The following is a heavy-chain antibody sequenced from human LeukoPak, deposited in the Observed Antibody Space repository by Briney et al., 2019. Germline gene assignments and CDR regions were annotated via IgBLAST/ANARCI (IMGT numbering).Heavy chain of an antibody. CDR3: AKQWVDC. V-gene: IGHV3-23*01. J-gene: IGHJ4*02. CDR1: GFTFNNYA. Sequence: GGSLRLSXAPSGFTFNNYAMNWVRQAPGKGLEWVSAISESGDKTHYADSVKGRFTISRDNSQNTLYLQMNSLRAEDTALYYCAKQWVDCWGQGTLVTVSS. D-gene: IGHD1-26*01. CDR2: ISESGDKT.